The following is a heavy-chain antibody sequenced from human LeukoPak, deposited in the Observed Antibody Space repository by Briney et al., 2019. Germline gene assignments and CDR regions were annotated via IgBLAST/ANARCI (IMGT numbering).Heavy chain of an antibody. CDR1: GGSISSYY. Sequence: SETLSLTCTVSGGSISSYYWRWLRQPPGKGLEWIEYIYYSGSTNYNPSLRSRVIISVDTSKSQFSLKLSSVTAADTAVYYCAREAVDYYDSSVYYFDYWGQGTLVTVSS. CDR2: IYYSGST. CDR3: AREAVDYYDSSVYYFDY. V-gene: IGHV4-59*01. J-gene: IGHJ4*02. D-gene: IGHD3-22*01.